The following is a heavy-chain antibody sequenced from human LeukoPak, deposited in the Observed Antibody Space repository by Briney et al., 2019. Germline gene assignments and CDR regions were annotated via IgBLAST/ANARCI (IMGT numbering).Heavy chain of an antibody. CDR1: GFTFSSYE. CDR3: ARGYTSGWYYFDY. V-gene: IGHV3-48*03. CDR2: ISSSGSTI. J-gene: IGHJ4*02. Sequence: GGSLRLSCAASGFTFSSYEMNWVRQAPGKGLEWVSYISSSGSTIYYADSVKGRFTISRDNAKNSLYLQMNSLRAEDTAVYYCARGYTSGWYYFDYWGQGTLVTVSS. D-gene: IGHD6-19*01.